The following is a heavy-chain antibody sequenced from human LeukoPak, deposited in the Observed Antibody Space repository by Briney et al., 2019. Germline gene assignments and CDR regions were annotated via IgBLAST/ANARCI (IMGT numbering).Heavy chain of an antibody. V-gene: IGHV3-74*01. D-gene: IGHD3-10*01. J-gene: IGHJ4*02. Sequence: GGSLRLSCAASGFTLSTYWMNWLRQGPGEGLVWVSRINSDGSTTSYADSVKGRFTISRDNAKNTLYLQMNSLRAQDTAVYYCSRGPESGSATYYNDYWGQGTLVTVSS. CDR3: SRGPESGSATYYNDY. CDR2: INSDGSTT. CDR1: GFTLSTYW.